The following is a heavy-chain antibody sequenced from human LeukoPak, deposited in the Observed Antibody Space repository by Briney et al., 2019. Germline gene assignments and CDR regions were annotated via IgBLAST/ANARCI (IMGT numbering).Heavy chain of an antibody. J-gene: IGHJ4*02. CDR2: ISGSGGST. Sequence: GGSLRLSCAASGFTFSSYAMSWVRQAPGKGLEWVSAISGSGGSTYYADSVKGRFAISRDNSKNTLYLQMNSLRAEDTAVYYCAKDLLSSGLANWGQGTLVTVSS. CDR1: GFTFSSYA. V-gene: IGHV3-23*01. CDR3: AKDLLSSGLAN. D-gene: IGHD6-19*01.